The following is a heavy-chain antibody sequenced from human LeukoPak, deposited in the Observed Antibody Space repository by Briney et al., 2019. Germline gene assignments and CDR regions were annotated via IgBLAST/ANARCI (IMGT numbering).Heavy chain of an antibody. Sequence: SETLSLTCTVSGYSISSGYYWGWIRQPPGKGLEWIGSIYHSGSTYYNPSLKSRVTISVDTSKNQFSLKLSSVTAADTAVYYCARRVVEMATKPEYYFDYWGQGTLVTVSS. D-gene: IGHD5-24*01. V-gene: IGHV4-38-2*02. CDR3: ARRVVEMATKPEYYFDY. J-gene: IGHJ4*02. CDR2: IYHSGST. CDR1: GYSISSGYY.